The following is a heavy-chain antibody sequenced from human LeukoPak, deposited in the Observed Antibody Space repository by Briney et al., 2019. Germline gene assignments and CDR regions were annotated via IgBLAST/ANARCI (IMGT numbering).Heavy chain of an antibody. J-gene: IGHJ6*03. CDR2: INHSGST. CDR1: GGSFSGYY. Sequence: SETLSLTCAVYGGSFSGYYWSWIRQSPGKGLEWIGEINHSGSTNYNPSLKSRVTISVDTSKNQFSLKLSSVTAADTAVYYCARNGRDGYNNYYYYYMDVWGKGTTVTVSS. V-gene: IGHV4-34*01. CDR3: ARNGRDGYNNYYYYYMDV. D-gene: IGHD5-24*01.